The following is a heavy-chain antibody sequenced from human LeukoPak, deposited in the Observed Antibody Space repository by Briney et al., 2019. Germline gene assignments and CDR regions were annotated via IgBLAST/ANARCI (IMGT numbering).Heavy chain of an antibody. V-gene: IGHV1-18*01. CDR1: GYTFTSYG. D-gene: IGHD1-26*01. Sequence: GASVKVSCKASGYTFTSYGISWVRQAPGQGLEWMGWISAYNGNTNYAQKLQGRVTMTTDTSTSTAYMELRSLRSDDTAVYYCARDNDSGSYPNWFDPWGQGTLVTVSS. J-gene: IGHJ5*02. CDR3: ARDNDSGSYPNWFDP. CDR2: ISAYNGNT.